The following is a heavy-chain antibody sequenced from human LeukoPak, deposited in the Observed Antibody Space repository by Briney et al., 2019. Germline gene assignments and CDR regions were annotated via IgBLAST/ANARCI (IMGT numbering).Heavy chain of an antibody. CDR1: GFTFSSYG. J-gene: IGHJ4*02. CDR3: AKDFTYYGGNSLPFDY. V-gene: IGHV3-30*02. Sequence: GGSLRLSCAASGFTFSSYGMHWVRQAPGKGLKWVAFIRYDGSNKYYADSVKGRFTISRDNSKNTLYLQMNSLRAEDTAVYYCAKDFTYYGGNSLPFDYWGQGTLVTVSS. CDR2: IRYDGSNK. D-gene: IGHD4-23*01.